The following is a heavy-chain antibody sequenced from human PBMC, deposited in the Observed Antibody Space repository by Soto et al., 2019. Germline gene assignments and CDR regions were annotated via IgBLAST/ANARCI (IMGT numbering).Heavy chain of an antibody. CDR2: ISAYNGNT. D-gene: IGHD3-22*01. Sequence: XSVKVSFNASGGTFSSYTISLVRHSPGQGLEWMGWISAYNGNTNYAQKLQGRATMTTDTSTSTAYMELRSLRSDDTEVYYCARDGRYYDSSGYFNDAFDIWGQGTMVTVS. CDR1: GGTFSSYT. V-gene: IGHV1-18*01. CDR3: ARDGRYYDSSGYFNDAFDI. J-gene: IGHJ3*02.